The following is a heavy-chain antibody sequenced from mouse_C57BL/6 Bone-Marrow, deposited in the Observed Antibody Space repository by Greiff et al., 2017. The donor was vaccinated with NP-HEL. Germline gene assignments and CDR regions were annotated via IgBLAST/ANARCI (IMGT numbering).Heavy chain of an antibody. Sequence: VQLQQSGPELVKPGDSVKISCKASGYSFTGYFMNWVMQSHGKSLEWIGRINPYNGDTFYNQKFKGKATLTVDKSSSTAHMELRSLTSEDSAVYYCAREGGYYYAMDYWGQGTSVTVSS. CDR3: AREGGYYYAMDY. V-gene: IGHV1-20*01. CDR1: GYSFTGYF. J-gene: IGHJ4*01. CDR2: INPYNGDT.